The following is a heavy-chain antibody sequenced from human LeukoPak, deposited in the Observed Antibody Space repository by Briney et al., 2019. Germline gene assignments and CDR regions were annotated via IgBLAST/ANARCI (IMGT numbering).Heavy chain of an antibody. Sequence: ASVTVSCKASGYTFTSYDINWVRQATGQGLEWMGWMNPNSGNTGYAQKFQGRVTMTRNTSISTAYMELSSLRSEDTAVYYCARAFYCSGGSCHYYYYGMDVWGQGTTVTVSS. D-gene: IGHD2-15*01. CDR3: ARAFYCSGGSCHYYYYGMDV. CDR2: MNPNSGNT. CDR1: GYTFTSYD. V-gene: IGHV1-8*01. J-gene: IGHJ6*02.